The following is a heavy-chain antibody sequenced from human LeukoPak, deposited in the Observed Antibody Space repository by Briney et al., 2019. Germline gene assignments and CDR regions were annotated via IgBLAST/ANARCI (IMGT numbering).Heavy chain of an antibody. V-gene: IGHV5-51*01. CDR2: IYTGDCGT. J-gene: IGHJ5*02. Sequence: ESLKISCKGSGYSFTSYWVGWVRQMPGKGLEWIGIIYTGDCGTRYSPSFQGQVNISADKSISTAYLQWSSLKASDTAMYYCVGTDYYGSGLWFDPWGQGTLVTVSS. D-gene: IGHD3-10*01. CDR1: GYSFTSYW. CDR3: VGTDYYGSGLWFDP.